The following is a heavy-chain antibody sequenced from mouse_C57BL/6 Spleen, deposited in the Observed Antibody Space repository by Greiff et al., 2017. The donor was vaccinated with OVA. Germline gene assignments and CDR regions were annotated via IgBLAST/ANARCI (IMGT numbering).Heavy chain of an antibody. J-gene: IGHJ2*01. CDR1: GYSFTGYY. CDR3: ARPIYYGNYVLYYFDY. Sequence: VQLQQSGPELVKPGASVKISCKASGYSFTGYYMNWVKQSPEKSLEWIGEINPSTGGTTYNQKFKAKATLTVDKSSSTAYMQLKSLTSEDSAVYYCARPIYYGNYVLYYFDYWGQGTTLTVSS. CDR2: INPSTGGT. D-gene: IGHD2-1*01. V-gene: IGHV1-42*01.